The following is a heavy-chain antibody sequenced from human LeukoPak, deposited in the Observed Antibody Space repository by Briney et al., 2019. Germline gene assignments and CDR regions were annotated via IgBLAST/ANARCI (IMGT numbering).Heavy chain of an antibody. D-gene: IGHD3-3*01. J-gene: IGHJ4*02. V-gene: IGHV4-39*01. CDR2: FYHSGST. Sequence: PSETLSLTCTLSGDSLNYSTYYWGWIRQPPGKGLEWIGSFYHSGSTYYNPSLKSRVAISVHTSKNQFSLRMNSVTATDTAMYYGALLDFWSGYSSHPHEDYWRQGALVTVSS. CDR1: GDSLNYSTYY. CDR3: ALLDFWSGYSSHPHEDY.